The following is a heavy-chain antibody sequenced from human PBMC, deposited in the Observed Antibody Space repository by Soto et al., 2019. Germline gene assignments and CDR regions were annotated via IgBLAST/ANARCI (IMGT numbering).Heavy chain of an antibody. CDR2: THNSGST. CDR1: GTSISSYY. D-gene: IGHD4-4*01. V-gene: IGHV4-59*08. Sequence: SATQSLTCSAAGTSISSYYWRWLRQTPRKGLEWIGNTHNSGSTNYNPSLKSRVTISVDTSKNPFSLKLSSVTAADTAVYYCARLVVGTTVDVYFVSWGHGTLVTVPQ. J-gene: IGHJ5*01. CDR3: ARLVVGTTVDVYFVS.